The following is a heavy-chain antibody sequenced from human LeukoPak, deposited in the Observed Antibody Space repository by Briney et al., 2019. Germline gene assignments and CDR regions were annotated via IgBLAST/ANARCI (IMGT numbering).Heavy chain of an antibody. CDR3: ARGYWNFGL. V-gene: IGHV3-7*01. Sequence: PGGSLRLSCAASGFTFSDYGMHWVRQAPGKGLEWVANIKQDGSEKNYVDSVKGRFTSSRDNAKNSLYLQMNRLRVEDTAVYYCARGYWNFGLWGRGTQVTVSS. CDR1: GFTFSDYG. CDR2: IKQDGSEK. J-gene: IGHJ2*01.